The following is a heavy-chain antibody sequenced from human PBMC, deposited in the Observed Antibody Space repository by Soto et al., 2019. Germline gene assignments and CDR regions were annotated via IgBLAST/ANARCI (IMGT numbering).Heavy chain of an antibody. CDR2: IYYSGST. Sequence: SETLSLTCTVSGGSISSYYWSWIRQPPGKGLEWIGYIYYSGSTNYNPSLKSRVTISVDTSKNQFSLKLSSVTAADTAVYYCAGNGGVIPYYYYGMDVWGQWTTVTVSS. V-gene: IGHV4-59*01. D-gene: IGHD3-16*02. CDR1: GGSISSYY. CDR3: AGNGGVIPYYYYGMDV. J-gene: IGHJ6*02.